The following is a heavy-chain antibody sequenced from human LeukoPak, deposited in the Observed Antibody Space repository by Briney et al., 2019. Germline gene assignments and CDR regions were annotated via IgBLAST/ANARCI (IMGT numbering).Heavy chain of an antibody. D-gene: IGHD6-6*01. CDR2: ISYDGSNK. CDR3: AKDRGQLGAGDY. V-gene: IGHV3-30*18. CDR1: GFTFSSYG. J-gene: IGHJ4*02. Sequence: GESLRLSCAASGFTFSSYGMHWVRQAPGKGREWVAVISYDGSNKYYADSVKGRFTISRDNSKNTLYLQMNSLRAEDTAVYYCAKDRGQLGAGDYWGQGTLVTVSS.